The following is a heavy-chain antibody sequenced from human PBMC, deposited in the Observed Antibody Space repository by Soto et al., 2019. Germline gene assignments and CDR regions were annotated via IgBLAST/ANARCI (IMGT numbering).Heavy chain of an antibody. Sequence: GGSLSLSCAASEFTFSSYAMSWVRQAPGKGLEWVSAISGSGGSTYYADSVKGRFTISRDTSKNTLYLQMSSLRVEDTALYYCAKSYSSNWYDYFDNWGQGALVTVSS. D-gene: IGHD6-13*01. CDR3: AKSYSSNWYDYFDN. CDR1: EFTFSSYA. CDR2: ISGSGGST. V-gene: IGHV3-23*01. J-gene: IGHJ4*02.